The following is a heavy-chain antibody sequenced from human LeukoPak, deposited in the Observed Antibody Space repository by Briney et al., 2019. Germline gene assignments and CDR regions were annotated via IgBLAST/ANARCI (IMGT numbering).Heavy chain of an antibody. V-gene: IGHV3-33*06. Sequence: PGGSLRLSCAASGFTFSSYGMHWVRQAPGKGLEWVAVIWYDGSNKYYADSVKGRFTISRDNSKNTLYLQMNSLRAEDTAVYYCAQAFEYYDSSGNFPYFDYWGQGTLVTVSS. CDR3: AQAFEYYDSSGNFPYFDY. CDR1: GFTFSSYG. D-gene: IGHD3-22*01. J-gene: IGHJ4*02. CDR2: IWYDGSNK.